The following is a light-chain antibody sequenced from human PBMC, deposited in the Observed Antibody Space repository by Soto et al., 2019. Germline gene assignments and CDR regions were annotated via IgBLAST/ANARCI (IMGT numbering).Light chain of an antibody. CDR1: SRDVGAYNS. J-gene: IGLJ2*01. CDR3: SSYTISNTYVL. Sequence: QSALSQPRSMSESPGQSVTISCSGTSRDVGAYNSVSWYQHHPGKAPKLIIYDVTRRPSGVPDRFSGSKSGNTASLTISGLQAEDEAHYYCSSYTISNTYVLFGGGTKLT. CDR2: DVT. V-gene: IGLV2-11*01.